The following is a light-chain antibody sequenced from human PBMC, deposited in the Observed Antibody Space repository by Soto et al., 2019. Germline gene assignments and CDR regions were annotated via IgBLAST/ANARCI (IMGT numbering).Light chain of an antibody. CDR3: RQYNNWPYT. V-gene: IGKV3-15*01. CDR2: GAS. J-gene: IGKJ2*01. Sequence: EIVMTQSPATLSVSPGERATLSCRASQSVSSNLAWYQQKPGQAPRLLIYGASTRATGIPARFSGSGSGTEFILPISSLQSEDFSVYYCRQYNNWPYTFGQGTKLEIK. CDR1: QSVSSN.